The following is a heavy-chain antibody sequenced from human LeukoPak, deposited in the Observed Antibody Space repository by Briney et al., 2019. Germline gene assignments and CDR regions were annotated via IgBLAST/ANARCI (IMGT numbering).Heavy chain of an antibody. CDR2: ISGSGGST. D-gene: IGHD1-1*01. Sequence: GGSLRLSCAASGFTFSSYRMNWVRQAPGKGLEWVSAISGSGGSTYYADSVKGRFTISRDNAANSLYLQMSNLGVEDTAVYSCARAGVTNQLGETYWYFDLWGRGTLVTVSS. V-gene: IGHV3-21*01. J-gene: IGHJ2*01. CDR3: ARAGVTNQLGETYWYFDL. CDR1: GFTFSSYR.